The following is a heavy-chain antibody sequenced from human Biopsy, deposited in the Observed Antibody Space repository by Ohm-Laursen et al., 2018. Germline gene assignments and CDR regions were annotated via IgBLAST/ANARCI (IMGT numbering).Heavy chain of an antibody. CDR1: GFTFSASA. V-gene: IGHV3-73*01. CDR2: IRSKARSYAT. Sequence: GSLRLSCAASGFTFSASAVHWVRQASGKGLEWVGRIRSKARSYATAYAASVTGRCTISRDDSKNTTYLQMNSLKTEDTAVYYCTLEGAGFDNWGQGTLVTVSS. D-gene: IGHD3-10*01. J-gene: IGHJ4*02. CDR3: TLEGAGFDN.